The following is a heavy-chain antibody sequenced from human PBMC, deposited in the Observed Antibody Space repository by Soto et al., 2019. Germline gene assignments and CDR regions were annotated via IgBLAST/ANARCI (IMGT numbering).Heavy chain of an antibody. Sequence: QVQLVESGGGVVQPGRSLRLSCAASGFTFSSYGMHWVRQAPGKGLEWVAVISYDGSNKDYADSVKGRFTISRDNSKNTLYLQMNSLRAEDTAVYYCAKDTGDGYIVNWFDPWGQGTLVTVSS. V-gene: IGHV3-30*18. J-gene: IGHJ5*02. CDR3: AKDTGDGYIVNWFDP. D-gene: IGHD5-12*01. CDR2: ISYDGSNK. CDR1: GFTFSSYG.